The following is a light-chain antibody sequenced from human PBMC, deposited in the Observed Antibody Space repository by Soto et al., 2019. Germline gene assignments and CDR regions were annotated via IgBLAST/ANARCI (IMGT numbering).Light chain of an antibody. CDR2: GAS. V-gene: IGKV3-20*01. CDR1: QSVSRSY. CDR3: QQYDSSPWT. J-gene: IGKJ1*01. Sequence: EIVLTQSPGTLSLSPGERATLSCRASQSVSRSYLAWYQQKLGQAPRLLIYGASSRATGIPDRFSGSGSGTHFTLTISRLEPEDFAVYYCQQYDSSPWTFGQGTKVEIK.